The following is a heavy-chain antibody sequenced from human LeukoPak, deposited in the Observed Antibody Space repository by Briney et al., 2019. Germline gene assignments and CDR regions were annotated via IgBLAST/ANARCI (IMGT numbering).Heavy chain of an antibody. CDR1: GYTFTSYA. CDR3: ARGGSVVVPADPSLDY. CDR2: INAGNGNT. V-gene: IGHV1-3*01. Sequence: ASVKVSCKASGYTFTSYAMHWVRQAPGQRLEWMGWINAGNGNTKYSQKFQGRVTITRATSASTAYMELSSLRSEDTAVYYCARGGSVVVPADPSLDYWGQGTLVTVSS. D-gene: IGHD2-2*01. J-gene: IGHJ4*02.